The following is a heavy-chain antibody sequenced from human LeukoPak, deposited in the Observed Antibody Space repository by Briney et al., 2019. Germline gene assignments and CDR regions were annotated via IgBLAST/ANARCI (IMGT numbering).Heavy chain of an antibody. CDR3: AKGKYYDILTGYPYYFDY. CDR1: GFTFSSYA. Sequence: GGSLRLSCAASGFTFSSYAMSWVRQAPGKGLEWVSAISGSGGSTYYADSVKGRFTISRDNSKNTLYLQMNSLRAEDTAVYYCAKGKYYDILTGYPYYFDYWGQGTLVTVSS. CDR2: ISGSGGST. V-gene: IGHV3-23*01. J-gene: IGHJ4*02. D-gene: IGHD3-9*01.